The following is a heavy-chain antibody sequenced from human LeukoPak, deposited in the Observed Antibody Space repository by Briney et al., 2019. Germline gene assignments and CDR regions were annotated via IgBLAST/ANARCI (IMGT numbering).Heavy chain of an antibody. CDR3: ARAPIRTEYFQH. V-gene: IGHV3-33*01. CDR1: GFTFSSYG. J-gene: IGHJ1*01. CDR2: IWYDGSNK. Sequence: GGSLRLSCAASGFTFSSYGMHWVRQAPGKGLEWVAVIWYDGSNKYYADSVKGRFTISRDNSKNTLYLQMNSLRAEDTAVYYCARAPIRTEYFQHWGQGTLVTVSS.